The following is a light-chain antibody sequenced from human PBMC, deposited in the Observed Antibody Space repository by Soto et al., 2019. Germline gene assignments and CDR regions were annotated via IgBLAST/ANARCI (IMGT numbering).Light chain of an antibody. J-gene: IGKJ1*01. V-gene: IGKV3-20*01. CDR2: GTS. CDR1: QSVNSNY. CDR3: QQYDTSPRT. Sequence: EIVLTQSPGTLSLSPGERATLSCRASQSVNSNYLAWYQQKPGQGPRVLMYGTSSRATGIPDRFSGSGSGTDFTLTISRRQPEDFAVYYCQQYDTSPRTFGQGTKVEI.